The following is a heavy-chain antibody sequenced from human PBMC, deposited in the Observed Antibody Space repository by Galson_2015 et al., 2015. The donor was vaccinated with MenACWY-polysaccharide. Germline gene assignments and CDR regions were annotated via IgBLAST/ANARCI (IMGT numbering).Heavy chain of an antibody. J-gene: IGHJ3*01. CDR2: IRVDGSNK. V-gene: IGHV3-33*06. CDR3: AKDHVVVSVYDGLHV. D-gene: IGHD2/OR15-2a*01. CDR1: GFTFSNYG. Sequence: SLRLSCAASGFTFSNYGMPWVRQAPGKGPEWVAGIRVDGSNKYYADSVKGRFTLSRDNARNTLHLEMNKLRVEDTAVYYCAKDHVVVSVYDGLHVWGQGTMVTVS.